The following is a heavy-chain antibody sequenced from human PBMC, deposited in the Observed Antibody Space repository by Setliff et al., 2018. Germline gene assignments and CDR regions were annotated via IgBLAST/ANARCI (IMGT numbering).Heavy chain of an antibody. J-gene: IGHJ6*03. CDR3: ARVDYSPINYYYYYMDV. D-gene: IGHD4-4*01. CDR1: GDSISSGIYH. V-gene: IGHV4-61*02. Sequence: ASETLSLTCTVSGDSISSGIYHWSWIRQSAGKGLEWIGRIYVSTGSTNYSPSLKSRVSISVDRSKNQFSLNLTSVTAADTAVYYCARVDYSPINYYYYYMDVWGKGTTVTVSS. CDR2: IYVSTGST.